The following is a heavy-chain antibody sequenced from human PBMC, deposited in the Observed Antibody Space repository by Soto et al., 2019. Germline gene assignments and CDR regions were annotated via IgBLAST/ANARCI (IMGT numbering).Heavy chain of an antibody. J-gene: IGHJ4*02. D-gene: IGHD3-22*01. CDR2: IYYSGST. Sequence: PSETLSLTCTVSGGSISSSSYYWGWIREPPGKGLEWIGSIYYSGSTYYNPSLKSRVTISVDTSKNQFSLKLSSVTAADTAVYYCARDEFRSYYDSTGYYGHWGQGPLVTVS. CDR1: GGSISSSSYY. CDR3: ARDEFRSYYDSTGYYGH. V-gene: IGHV4-39*02.